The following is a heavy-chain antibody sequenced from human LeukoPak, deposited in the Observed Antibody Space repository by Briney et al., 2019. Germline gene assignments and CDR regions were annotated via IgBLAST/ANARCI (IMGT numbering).Heavy chain of an antibody. J-gene: IGHJ5*01. V-gene: IGHV3-74*01. Sequence: GGSLRLSCAAPGFTFSSYWMHWVRQAPGKGLVWVSGISRDGTITNYADAVKGRFTISRDNAKNTLYLQMNSLRVEDTAVYSCARGWYGPDSCGQGTLVTVSS. CDR2: ISRDGTIT. D-gene: IGHD1-14*01. CDR1: GFTFSSYW. CDR3: ARGWYGPDS.